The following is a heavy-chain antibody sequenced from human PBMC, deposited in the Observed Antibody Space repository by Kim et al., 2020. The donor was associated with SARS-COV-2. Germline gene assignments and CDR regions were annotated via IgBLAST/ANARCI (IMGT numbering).Heavy chain of an antibody. V-gene: IGHV4-31*03. D-gene: IGHD3-9*01. CDR2: IYYSGST. J-gene: IGHJ6*02. CDR1: GGSISSGGYY. CDR3: ARDPRDILTGLYYGMDV. Sequence: SETLSLTCTVSGGSISSGGYYWSWIRQHPGKGLEWIGYIYYSGSTYYNPSLKSRVTISVDTSKNQFSLKLSSVTAADTAVYYCARDPRDILTGLYYGMDVWGQGTTVTVSS.